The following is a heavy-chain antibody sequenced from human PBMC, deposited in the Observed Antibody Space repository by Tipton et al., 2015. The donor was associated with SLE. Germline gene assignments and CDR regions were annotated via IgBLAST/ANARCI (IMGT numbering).Heavy chain of an antibody. CDR3: ARGYRLLASRPRNYMDV. J-gene: IGHJ6*03. CDR2: IYHRGST. V-gene: IGHV4-4*02. CDR1: GGSISSNKW. Sequence: TLSLTCAVSGGSISSNKWWTWVRQPPGKGLEWIGEIYHRGSTNFNPSLESRAAISLDTSKNEFSLRLTSVTAADTAVYYCARGYRLLASRPRNYMDVWGKGTTVTISS. D-gene: IGHD3-3*02.